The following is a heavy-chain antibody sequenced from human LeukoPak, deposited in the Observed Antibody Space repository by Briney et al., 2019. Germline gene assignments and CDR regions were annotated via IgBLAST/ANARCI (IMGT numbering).Heavy chain of an antibody. CDR2: INPNSGGT. D-gene: IGHD4-11*01. CDR3: ASLSSGWTVTTWFDP. CDR1: GYTFTGYY. V-gene: IGHV1-2*02. J-gene: IGHJ5*02. Sequence: ASVKVSCKASGYTFTGYYMHWVRQAPGQGLEWMGWINPNSGGTNYAQKSQGRVTMTRDTSISTAYMELSRLRSDDTAVYYCASLSSGWTVTTWFDPWGQGTLVTVSS.